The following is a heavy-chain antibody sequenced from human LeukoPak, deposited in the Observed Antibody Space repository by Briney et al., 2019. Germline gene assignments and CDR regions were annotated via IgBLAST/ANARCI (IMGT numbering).Heavy chain of an antibody. D-gene: IGHD1-1*01. V-gene: IGHV4-59*01. Sequence: NPSETLSLTCTVSGGSISSYFWSWIRQPPGKGLEWIGHIHYRGSTNYNPSLKSRVTISIDTSKNQFSLNLNSVTAADTAVYYCARDRGYTSGYFGMDVWGQGTTVTVSS. CDR2: IHYRGST. CDR1: GGSISSYF. CDR3: ARDRGYTSGYFGMDV. J-gene: IGHJ6*02.